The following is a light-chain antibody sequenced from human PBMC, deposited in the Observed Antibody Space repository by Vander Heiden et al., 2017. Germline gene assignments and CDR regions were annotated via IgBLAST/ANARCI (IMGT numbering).Light chain of an antibody. CDR2: DVS. CDR1: SSDVGGYNY. Sequence: QSALTQPRPVSGSPGQSVTISCTGTSSDVGGYNYVSWYQQHPGKPPKLMIYDVSKRPSGVPDRFSGSKSGNPASLTISVLQAEDEADYYCCSYAGSYTYVFGTGTKVTVL. V-gene: IGLV2-11*01. J-gene: IGLJ1*01. CDR3: CSYAGSYTYV.